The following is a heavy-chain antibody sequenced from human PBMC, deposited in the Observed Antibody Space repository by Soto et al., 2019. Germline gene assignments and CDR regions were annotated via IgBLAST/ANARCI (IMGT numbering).Heavy chain of an antibody. V-gene: IGHV3-23*01. Sequence: EVQLLDSGGGLVQPGGSLRLSCDASGFTFRNYAMNWVRQAPGKGLDWVSAISGSGGSTYYADSAKGRFTISRDTSKNTLYLQMSSLRAEDTAVYYCAKGPRGSGYDLDYWGKGTLVTVSS. J-gene: IGHJ4*02. CDR1: GFTFRNYA. CDR2: ISGSGGST. D-gene: IGHD5-12*01. CDR3: AKGPRGSGYDLDY.